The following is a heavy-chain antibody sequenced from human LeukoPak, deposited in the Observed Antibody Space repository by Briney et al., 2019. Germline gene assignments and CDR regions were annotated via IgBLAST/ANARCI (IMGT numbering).Heavy chain of an antibody. V-gene: IGHV3-9*01. CDR3: AKDLGWELPAEAY. D-gene: IGHD1-26*01. J-gene: IGHJ4*02. CDR2: ISWNSGSI. CDR1: GFTFDDYA. Sequence: GRSLRLSCAASGFTFDDYAMHWVRQAPGKGLEWVSGISWNSGSIGYADSVEGRFTISRDNAKNSLYLQMNSLRAEDTAMYFCAKDLGWELPAEAYWGQGILVTVSS.